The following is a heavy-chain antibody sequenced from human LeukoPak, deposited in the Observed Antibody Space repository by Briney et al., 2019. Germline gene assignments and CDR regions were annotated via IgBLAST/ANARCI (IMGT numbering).Heavy chain of an antibody. CDR1: GYTFTNFY. CDR3: ARDYHGSGTYYHFDY. CDR2: INPRGGSA. D-gene: IGHD3-10*01. V-gene: IGHV1-46*01. Sequence: ASVKVSCKASGYTFTNFYMHWVRQAPGQGLEWMGIINPRGGSASSAQKFQGRVTMTRDTSTSTVYMELSSLRSEDTAVYYCARDYHGSGTYYHFDYWGQGTLVTVSS. J-gene: IGHJ4*02.